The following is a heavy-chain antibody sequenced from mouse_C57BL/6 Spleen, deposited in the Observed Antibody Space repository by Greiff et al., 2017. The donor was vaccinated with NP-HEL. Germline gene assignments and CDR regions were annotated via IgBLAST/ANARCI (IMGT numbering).Heavy chain of an antibody. CDR3: ASILRGYAMDY. CDR2: ISSGGSYT. V-gene: IGHV5-6*02. J-gene: IGHJ4*01. CDR1: GFTFSSYG. D-gene: IGHD1-1*01. Sequence: EVMLVESGGDLVKPGGSLKLSCAASGFTFSSYGMSWVRQTPDKRLEWVATISSGGSYTYYPDSVKGRFTISRDNAKNTLYLQMSSLKSEDTAMYYCASILRGYAMDYWGQGTSVTVSS.